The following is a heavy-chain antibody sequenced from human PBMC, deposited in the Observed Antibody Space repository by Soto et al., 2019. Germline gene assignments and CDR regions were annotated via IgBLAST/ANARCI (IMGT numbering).Heavy chain of an antibody. J-gene: IGHJ4*02. CDR1: GGSLSSSYYF. D-gene: IGHD1-26*01. V-gene: IGHV4-39*01. CDR2: IYYNGST. Sequence: ASETLSLTCSVSGGSLSSSYYFWGWIRQPPGKGLEWIATIYYNGSTYYTPSLKSRVTISLDAPNSQFSLKLSSVTAADTAVYYCTSRPKKIILGGAIDYWGQGIPVTVSS. CDR3: TSRPKKIILGGAIDY.